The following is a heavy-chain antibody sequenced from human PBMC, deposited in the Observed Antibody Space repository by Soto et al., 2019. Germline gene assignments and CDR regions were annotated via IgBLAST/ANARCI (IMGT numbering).Heavy chain of an antibody. D-gene: IGHD3-10*01. CDR2: IYPGDSDT. CDR1: GYTFTDYW. V-gene: IGHV5-51*01. CDR3: ARPGSVPPGDYYFDY. Sequence: HGESLKISCKGSGYTFTDYWIGWVRQLPGKGLEWMGIIYPGDSDTRYSPSFQGHVTITVDKSTSTAYLQWSSLKASDTAMYYCARPGSVPPGDYYFDYWGQGTLVTVSS. J-gene: IGHJ4*02.